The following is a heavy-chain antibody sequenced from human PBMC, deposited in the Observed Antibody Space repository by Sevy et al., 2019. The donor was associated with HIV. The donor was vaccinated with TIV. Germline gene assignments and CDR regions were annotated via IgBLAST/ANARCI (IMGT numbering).Heavy chain of an antibody. D-gene: IGHD2-8*01. CDR1: GFTFSSYS. V-gene: IGHV3-48*01. Sequence: GGSLRLSCAASGFTFSSYSMNWVRQAPGKGLEWVSYFSSSSSTIYYADSVKGRFTISRDNAKNSLYLQMNSLRAEDTAVYYCARAGPYCTNGVCYTFDDLASYFDYWGQGTLVTVSS. CDR2: FSSSSSTI. CDR3: ARAGPYCTNGVCYTFDDLASYFDY. J-gene: IGHJ4*02.